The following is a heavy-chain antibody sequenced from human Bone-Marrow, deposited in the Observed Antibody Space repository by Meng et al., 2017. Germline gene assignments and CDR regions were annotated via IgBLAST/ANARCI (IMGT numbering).Heavy chain of an antibody. CDR1: GGTFSSYA. CDR3: ARESRDIAVAGVY. CDR2: IIPIFGTA. D-gene: IGHD6-19*01. J-gene: IGHJ4*02. Sequence: VQVVQFGAEGEKPGASVKVSWKASGGTFSSYAISWVRQAPGQGLEWMGGIIPIFGTANYAQKFQGRVTITADESTSTAYMELSSLRSEDTAVYYCARESRDIAVAGVYWGQGTLVTVSS. V-gene: IGHV1-69*13.